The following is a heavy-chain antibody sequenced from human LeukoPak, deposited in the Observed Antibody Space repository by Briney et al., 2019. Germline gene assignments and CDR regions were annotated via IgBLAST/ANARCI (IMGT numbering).Heavy chain of an antibody. CDR2: VSGSGSYT. CDR1: GFSFSNYA. D-gene: IGHD2-21*02. Sequence: GGTLRLSCTASGFAASGFSFSNYAMTWVRQAPGKGLEWVSTVSGSGSYTDYADSVKGRFTISRDNSKNTLVLQMNSLRSEDTAVYFCARDNRDWAFDYWGQGTLVTVSS. J-gene: IGHJ4*02. CDR3: ARDNRDWAFDY. V-gene: IGHV3-23*01.